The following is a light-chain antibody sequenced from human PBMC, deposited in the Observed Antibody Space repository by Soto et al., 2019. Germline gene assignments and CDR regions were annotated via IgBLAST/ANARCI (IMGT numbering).Light chain of an antibody. Sequence: EIVLTQSPGTLSLSPGERATLSCRASQSVSSSYFAWYQQIPGQAPRLLIHGASTRATGIPDWFSGSGSGTDFSLTISRLEPEDLAVYYCQQYGSSPMYTFGQGTKLEI. CDR1: QSVSSSY. J-gene: IGKJ2*01. CDR2: GAS. CDR3: QQYGSSPMYT. V-gene: IGKV3-20*01.